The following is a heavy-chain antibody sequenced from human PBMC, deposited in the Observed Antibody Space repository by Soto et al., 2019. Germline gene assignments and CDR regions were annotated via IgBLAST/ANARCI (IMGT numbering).Heavy chain of an antibody. V-gene: IGHV4-61*03. D-gene: IGHD2-15*01. CDR2: IYHTGST. CDR1: GDSLNSGAYY. CDR3: ARSWGGYGYSH. J-gene: IGHJ4*02. Sequence: QVQLQESGPGLVKPSETLSLTCNVSGDSLNSGAYYWTWIRQSPGRGLEWIGHIYHTGSTNYNPSLRSRLTISLDTSKNHFSLTLRSVNAVDTGVYYCARSWGGYGYSHWGQGTLVTVSS.